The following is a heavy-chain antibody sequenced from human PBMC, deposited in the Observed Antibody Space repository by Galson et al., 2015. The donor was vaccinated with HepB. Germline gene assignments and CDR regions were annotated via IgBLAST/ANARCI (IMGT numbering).Heavy chain of an antibody. J-gene: IGHJ3*02. CDR3: ARANGELPNAFDI. V-gene: IGHV1-2*05. D-gene: IGHD3-10*01. CDR2: INPNTGGT. Sequence: SVKVSCKASGYTFTDYYIHWIRQAPGQGPEWMGRINPNTGGTNYAQKFQARVSMTRDTSITTAYTELSRLRFDDTVVFYCARANGELPNAFDIWGQGTMVTVSS. CDR1: GYTFTDYY.